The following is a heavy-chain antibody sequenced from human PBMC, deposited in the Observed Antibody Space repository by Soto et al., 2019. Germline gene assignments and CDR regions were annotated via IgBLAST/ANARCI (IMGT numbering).Heavy chain of an antibody. CDR2: INHSGST. J-gene: IGHJ4*02. CDR3: ARGRTYYGSVY. D-gene: IGHD3-10*01. Sequence: SETLSLTSAAYGESFSDYYWTWVRQPPGKGLEWIGEINHSGSTNYNPSLKSRIAISVDTSKSQFSLKLTSVTAADTAVYYCARGRTYYGSVYWGQGTLVTVSS. CDR1: GESFSDYY. V-gene: IGHV4-34*01.